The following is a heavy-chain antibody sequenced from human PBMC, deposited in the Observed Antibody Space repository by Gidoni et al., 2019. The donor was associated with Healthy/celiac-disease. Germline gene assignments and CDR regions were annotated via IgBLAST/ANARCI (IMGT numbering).Heavy chain of an antibody. V-gene: IGHV1-69*02. CDR1: GGTFSSYT. CDR3: AEHGGAATATALAKNYYYGMDV. Sequence: QVQLVQSGAEVKKPGSSVKVSCKASGGTFSSYTISWVRQAPGQGLEWMGRIIPILGIANYAQKFQGRVTITADKSTSTAYMELSSLRSEDTAVYYCAEHGGAATATALAKNYYYGMDVWGQGTTVTVSS. D-gene: IGHD2-15*01. CDR2: IIPILGIA. J-gene: IGHJ6*02.